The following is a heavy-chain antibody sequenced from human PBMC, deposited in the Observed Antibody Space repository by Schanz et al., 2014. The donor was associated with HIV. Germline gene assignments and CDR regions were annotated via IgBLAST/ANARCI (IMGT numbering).Heavy chain of an antibody. D-gene: IGHD4-4*01. J-gene: IGHJ6*02. CDR2: IWYDGSKK. CDR1: GFTFSSYG. V-gene: IGHV3-33*01. CDR3: ARVEGPPTFYYYYYGSDV. Sequence: QLQVVESGGGVVQPGRSLRLSCAASGFTFSSYGIHWVRQAPGKGLEWVALIWYDGSKKYYAESVKGRFTISRDNSKNTLFLQMNSLRAEDTAVYYCARVEGPPTFYYYYYGSDVWGQGTAVIVSS.